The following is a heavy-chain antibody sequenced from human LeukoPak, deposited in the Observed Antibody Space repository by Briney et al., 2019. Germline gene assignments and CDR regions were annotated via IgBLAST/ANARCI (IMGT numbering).Heavy chain of an antibody. CDR3: ARPYSSSAAWGY. D-gene: IGHD6-6*01. V-gene: IGHV1-8*01. CDR1: GYTFTSYD. Sequence: GASVKVSCKASGYTFTSYDINWVRQATGQGLEWMGWMNPNSGNTGYAQKFQGRVTMTRNTSISTAYMELSSLRSEDTAVYYCARPYSSSAAWGYWGQGTLVTVSS. CDR2: MNPNSGNT. J-gene: IGHJ4*02.